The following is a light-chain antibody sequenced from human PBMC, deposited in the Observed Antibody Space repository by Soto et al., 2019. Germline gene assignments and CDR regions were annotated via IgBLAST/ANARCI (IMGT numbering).Light chain of an antibody. Sequence: QTVVTQEPSLTVSPGGTVTLTRGSSTGTLTTGHFPYWFQQKPGQAPRALIFDTSRKHSWTPARFSGSLLGGKAALTLSGAQPEDEADYYCLLYYDTLRVFGGGTKLTVL. V-gene: IGLV7-46*01. CDR2: DTS. CDR3: LLYYDTLRV. J-gene: IGLJ3*02. CDR1: TGTLTTGHF.